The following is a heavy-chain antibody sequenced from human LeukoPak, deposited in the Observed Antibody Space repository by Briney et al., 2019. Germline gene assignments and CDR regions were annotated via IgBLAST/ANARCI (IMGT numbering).Heavy chain of an antibody. CDR2: INAGNGNT. Sequence: GASVKVSCKASGCTFTGYYMHWVRQAPGQRLEWMGWINAGNGNTKYSQKFQGRVTITRDTSASTAYMELSSLRSEDTAVYYCARVLRSDDAFDIWGQGTMVTVCS. J-gene: IGHJ3*02. CDR3: ARVLRSDDAFDI. CDR1: GCTFTGYY. V-gene: IGHV1-3*01.